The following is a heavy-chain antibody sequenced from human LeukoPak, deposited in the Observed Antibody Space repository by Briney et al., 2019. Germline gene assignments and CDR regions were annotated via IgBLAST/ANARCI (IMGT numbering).Heavy chain of an antibody. D-gene: IGHD2-15*01. CDR2: IYHSGAT. V-gene: IGHV4-59*07. J-gene: IGHJ6*03. CDR1: GVSMSSNY. CDR3: ARGEYCSGGTCGYYYFMDV. Sequence: SDTLSLTCSVSGVSMSSNYWTWIRQPPGKGLEWIGYIYHSGATNYNPSLKSRVTISVDTSKSHFSLKLSSVTAADTAVYYYARGEYCSGGTCGYYYFMDVWGKGTTVTVS.